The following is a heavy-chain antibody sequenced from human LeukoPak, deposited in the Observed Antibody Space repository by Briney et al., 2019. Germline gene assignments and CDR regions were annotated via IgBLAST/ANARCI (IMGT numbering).Heavy chain of an antibody. J-gene: IGHJ3*02. D-gene: IGHD3-22*01. CDR3: ARVTDSSGYYLFGAFDI. Sequence: PSETLSLTCTVSGGSISSGSYYWSWIRQPAGKGLEWIGRIYTSGSTNYNPSLKSRVTISVDTSKNQFSLKLSSVTAADTAVYYCARVTDSSGYYLFGAFDIWGRGTMVTVSS. V-gene: IGHV4-61*02. CDR1: GGSISSGSYY. CDR2: IYTSGST.